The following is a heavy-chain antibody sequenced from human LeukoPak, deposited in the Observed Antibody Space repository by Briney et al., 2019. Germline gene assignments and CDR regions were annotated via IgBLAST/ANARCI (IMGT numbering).Heavy chain of an antibody. D-gene: IGHD6-13*01. J-gene: IGHJ4*02. CDR1: GFTFSSYW. CDR3: ASSQPERDSSSWYYFDY. CDR2: IKQDGSEK. V-gene: IGHV3-7*03. Sequence: PGGSLSLSCAASGFTFSSYWMSWVRQAPGKGLEWVANIKQDGSEKYYVDSVKGRFTISRDNAKNSLYLQMNSLRAEDTAVYYCASSQPERDSSSWYYFDYWGQGTLVTVSS.